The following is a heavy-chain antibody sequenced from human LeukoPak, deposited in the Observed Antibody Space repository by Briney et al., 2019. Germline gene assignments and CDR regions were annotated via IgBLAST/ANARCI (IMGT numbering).Heavy chain of an antibody. CDR2: IHYTENT. Sequence: SETLSLTRTVSGGSITSSRHFWAWVRQPPGQGLEWIGSIHYTENTFYSPSLQSRVSISVDTSKNQFSLKVYSVTATDTAVYYCVREEASAGDFWGQGTLVTVSS. D-gene: IGHD6-19*01. J-gene: IGHJ4*02. V-gene: IGHV4-39*01. CDR3: VREEASAGDF. CDR1: GGSITSSRHF.